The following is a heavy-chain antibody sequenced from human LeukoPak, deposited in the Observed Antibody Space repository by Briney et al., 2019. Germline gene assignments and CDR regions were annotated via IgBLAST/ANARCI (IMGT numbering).Heavy chain of an antibody. CDR2: IYYSGST. V-gene: IGHV4-59*01. Sequence: SESLSLTCTVSGGSISSYYWSWIRQPPGKGLEWIGYIYYSGSTNYNPSLKSRVTISVDTSKNQFSLKLSSVTAADTAVYYCARLGYCSGGSCYSRSHGAFDIWGQGTMVTVSS. D-gene: IGHD2-15*01. CDR3: ARLGYCSGGSCYSRSHGAFDI. J-gene: IGHJ3*02. CDR1: GGSISSYY.